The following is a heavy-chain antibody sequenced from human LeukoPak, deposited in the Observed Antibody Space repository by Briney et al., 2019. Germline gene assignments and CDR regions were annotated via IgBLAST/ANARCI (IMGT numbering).Heavy chain of an antibody. J-gene: IGHJ4*02. CDR2: INPSGTGT. V-gene: IGHV1-46*01. CDR1: GYTITNNY. D-gene: IGHD5-18*01. CDR3: ARVAYSYGKYYFDY. Sequence: GASVKVSCKASGYTITNNYMHWVRQAPGQGLEWMGVINPSGTGTSYAQKFQGRITMSRDTSTSTVYMELSRLRSDDTAVYYCARVAYSYGKYYFDYWGQGTLVTVSS.